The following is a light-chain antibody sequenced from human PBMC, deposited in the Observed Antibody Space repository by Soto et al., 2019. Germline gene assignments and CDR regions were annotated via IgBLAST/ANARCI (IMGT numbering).Light chain of an antibody. J-gene: IGLJ2*01. V-gene: IGLV2-14*03. CDR3: SSYTSSSTPVA. CDR2: DVS. CDR1: SSDVGGYNY. Sequence: QSVLTQPASVSGSPGQSITISCTGTSSDVGGYNYVSWYQHHPGKAPKLMIYDVSNRPSGVSNRFSGSKSGNTASLTISGLQAEDEADYYCSSYTSSSTPVAFGGGTKLTVL.